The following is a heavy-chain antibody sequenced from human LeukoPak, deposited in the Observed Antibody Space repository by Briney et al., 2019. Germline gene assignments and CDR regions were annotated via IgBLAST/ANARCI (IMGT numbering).Heavy chain of an antibody. CDR3: TRDKTPWGPNQY. Sequence: GGSLRLSCTASGFTFGDYAMSWVRQAPGKGLEWVGFIRSKAYGGTTEYAASVKGRFTISRDDSKSIAYLQMNSLKTEDTAVYYCTRDKTPWGPNQYWGQGTLVTVSS. V-gene: IGHV3-49*04. CDR1: GFTFGDYA. J-gene: IGHJ4*02. D-gene: IGHD7-27*01. CDR2: IRSKAYGGTT.